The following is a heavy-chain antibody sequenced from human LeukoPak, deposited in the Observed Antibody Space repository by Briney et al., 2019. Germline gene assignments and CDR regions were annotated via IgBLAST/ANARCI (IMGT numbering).Heavy chain of an antibody. CDR3: AREVVLRYFDR. CDR1: GFTFSSYE. Sequence: GGSLRLSCAASGFTFSSYEMNWVRQAPGKGLEWVSYISSSGSTIFYADSVKGRFTISRDNAKNSLYLQMNSLKAEDTAVYYCAREVVLRYFDRWGQGTLVTVSS. J-gene: IGHJ4*02. CDR2: ISSSGSTI. D-gene: IGHD3-9*01. V-gene: IGHV3-48*03.